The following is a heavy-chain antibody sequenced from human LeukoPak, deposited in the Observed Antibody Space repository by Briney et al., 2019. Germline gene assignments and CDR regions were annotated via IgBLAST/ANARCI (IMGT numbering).Heavy chain of an antibody. D-gene: IGHD1-26*01. J-gene: IGHJ4*02. V-gene: IGHV1-2*06. CDR3: ARVDESGSYYGFDY. CDR2: INPNSGGT. Sequence: ASVKVSCKDSGYTFTGYYMHWVRQAPGQGLEWMGRINPNSGGTNYAQKFQGRVTMTRDTSISTAYMELSSLRSEDTAVYYCARVDESGSYYGFDYWGQGTLVTVSS. CDR1: GYTFTGYY.